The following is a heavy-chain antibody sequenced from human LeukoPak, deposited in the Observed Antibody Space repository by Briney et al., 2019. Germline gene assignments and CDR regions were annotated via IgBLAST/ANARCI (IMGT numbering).Heavy chain of an antibody. CDR1: GFTVSSNY. J-gene: IGHJ4*02. D-gene: IGHD3-22*01. Sequence: PGGSLRLSCAASGFTVSSNYMSWVRQAPGKGLGWVSVIYSGGSTYYADSVKGRFTISRDNSKNTLYLQMNSLRAEDTAVYYRARESGSSGYTFDYWGQGTLVTVSS. V-gene: IGHV3-66*01. CDR3: ARESGSSGYTFDY. CDR2: IYSGGST.